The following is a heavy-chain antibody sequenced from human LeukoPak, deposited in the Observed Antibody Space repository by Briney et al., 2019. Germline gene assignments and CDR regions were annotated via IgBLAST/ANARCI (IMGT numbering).Heavy chain of an antibody. CDR2: IYANGSA. CDR1: GGSINSDNSY. Sequence: SQTLSLTCTVSGGSINSDNSYWSWIRQPAGRGLEWIGRIYANGSANYNPSLKSRVTISVDTSKNQFSLKLRSVTAADTAVYYCARGVHRLTRPTTVTTGLDVWGHGTMVTVSS. CDR3: ARGVHRLTRPTTVTTGLDV. J-gene: IGHJ3*01. D-gene: IGHD4-17*01. V-gene: IGHV4-61*02.